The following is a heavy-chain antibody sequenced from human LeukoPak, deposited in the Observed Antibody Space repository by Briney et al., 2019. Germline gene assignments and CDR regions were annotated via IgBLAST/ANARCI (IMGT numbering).Heavy chain of an antibody. J-gene: IGHJ4*02. CDR2: ISYDGSNK. Sequence: PGGSLRLSCTTSGFSFSRYSMNWVRQAPGKGLEWVAVISYDGSNKYYADSVKGRFTISRDNSKNTLYLQMNSLRAEDTAVYYCAREAPVDILTGYYPYYFDYWGQGTLVTVSS. D-gene: IGHD3-9*01. CDR3: AREAPVDILTGYYPYYFDY. CDR1: GFSFSRYS. V-gene: IGHV3-30*03.